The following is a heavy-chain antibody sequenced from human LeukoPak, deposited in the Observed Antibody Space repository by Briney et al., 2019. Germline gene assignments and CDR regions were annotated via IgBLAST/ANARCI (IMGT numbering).Heavy chain of an antibody. D-gene: IGHD5-18*01. CDR3: ARARIQLWLGAFDI. V-gene: IGHV3-7*03. CDR2: IKHDGSEK. Sequence: PGGSLRLSCAASGFIFTNYFMSWVRQAPGKGLEWVASIKHDGSEKYYVDSVKGRFTISRDNAKNSLYLQMNSLRAEDTAVYCCARARIQLWLGAFDIWGQGTMVTVSS. CDR1: GFIFTNYF. J-gene: IGHJ3*02.